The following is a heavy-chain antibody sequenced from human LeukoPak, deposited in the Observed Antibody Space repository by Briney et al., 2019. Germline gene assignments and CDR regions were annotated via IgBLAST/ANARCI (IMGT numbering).Heavy chain of an antibody. J-gene: IGHJ6*02. V-gene: IGHV4-59*01. CDR1: GGSISGFY. CDR3: ARRNTRPADV. Sequence: SETLSLTCTVSGGSISGFYWSWIRQPPGKGLEWIGYVHYSGSTTYHPSLKSRVTISLDTSENQFSLNLNSVTAADTAVYYCARRNTRPADVWGQGTTVTVSS. CDR2: VHYSGST. D-gene: IGHD1-14*01.